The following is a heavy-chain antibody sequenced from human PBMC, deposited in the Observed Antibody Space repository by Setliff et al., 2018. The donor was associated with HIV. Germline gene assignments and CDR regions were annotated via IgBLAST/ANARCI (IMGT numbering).Heavy chain of an antibody. Sequence: SVKVSCKSSGDTFRSHAISWVRQAPGQGLEWMGGIIPIIATTNYAQKFQDRVTITADELTNTAYMDVSSLRSEDTAVYYCARNGPHGSGWYNYFDFWGQGTLVTVSS. J-gene: IGHJ4*02. V-gene: IGHV1-69*13. CDR2: IIPIIATT. CDR3: ARNGPHGSGWYNYFDF. CDR1: GDTFRSHA. D-gene: IGHD6-19*01.